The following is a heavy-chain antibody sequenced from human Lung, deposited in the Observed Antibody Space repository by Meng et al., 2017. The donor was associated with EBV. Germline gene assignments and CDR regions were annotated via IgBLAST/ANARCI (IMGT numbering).Heavy chain of an antibody. Sequence: QVQLQQWGAGLLKPSETLSLTCAVYSDSFIEYYWSWIRQLPGKGLEWIREINHSGSTNYNPSLKSRVTMSLDTSKRQFSLRLNSVTAADTGVYYCARGSPTVATDSWGQGTLVTVSS. J-gene: IGHJ4*02. CDR1: SDSFIEYY. D-gene: IGHD4-23*01. V-gene: IGHV4-34*01. CDR2: INHSGST. CDR3: ARGSPTVATDS.